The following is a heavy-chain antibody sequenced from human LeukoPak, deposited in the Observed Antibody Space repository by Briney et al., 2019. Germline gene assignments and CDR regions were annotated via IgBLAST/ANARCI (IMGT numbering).Heavy chain of an antibody. CDR3: ARDGDHFDY. Sequence: SGGSLRLSCSGSGFTFSSYAMSWVRQAPGKGLEWVSAISGSGGSTYYADSVKGRFTISRDNSKNTLYLQMNSLRAEDTAVYYCARDGDHFDYWGQGTLVTVSS. V-gene: IGHV3-23*01. J-gene: IGHJ4*02. CDR2: ISGSGGST. CDR1: GFTFSSYA. D-gene: IGHD4-17*01.